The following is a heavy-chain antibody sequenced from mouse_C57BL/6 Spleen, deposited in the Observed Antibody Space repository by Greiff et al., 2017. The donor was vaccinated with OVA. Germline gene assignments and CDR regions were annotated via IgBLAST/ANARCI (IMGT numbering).Heavy chain of an antibody. Sequence: VQLQQSGAELARPGASVKLSCKASGYTFTSYGISWVKQRTGQGLEWIGEIYPRSGNTYYNEKFKGKATLTADKSSSTAYMELRSLTSEDSAVYFCASLFITTVVATTDWYFDVWGTGTTVTVSS. J-gene: IGHJ1*03. CDR3: ASLFITTVVATTDWYFDV. CDR1: GYTFTSYG. D-gene: IGHD1-1*01. CDR2: IYPRSGNT. V-gene: IGHV1-81*01.